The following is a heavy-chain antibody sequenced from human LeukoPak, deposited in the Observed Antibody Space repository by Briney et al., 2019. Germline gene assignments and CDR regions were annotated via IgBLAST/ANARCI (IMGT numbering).Heavy chain of an antibody. CDR1: GGSFSGYY. V-gene: IGHV4-34*01. D-gene: IGHD6-13*01. J-gene: IGHJ4*02. Sequence: SETLSLTCAVYGGSFSGYYWSWIRQPPGKGLEWIGEINHSGSTNYNPSLKSRVTISVGTSKNQFSLKLSSVTAADTAVYYCARGFFAAAGTSFDYWGQGTLVTVSS. CDR3: ARGFFAAAGTSFDY. CDR2: INHSGST.